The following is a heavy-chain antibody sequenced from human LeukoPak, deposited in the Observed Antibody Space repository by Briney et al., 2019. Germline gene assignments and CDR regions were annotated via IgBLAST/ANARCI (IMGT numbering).Heavy chain of an antibody. CDR1: GFTFSSYS. D-gene: IGHD3-16*02. Sequence: GGSLRLSCAASGFTFSSYSMNWVRQAPGRGLEWVSYISSSGSTIYYADSVKGRFTISRDNAKNSLYLQMNSLRAEDTAVYYCARVELRLGELSSLDYWGQGTLVTVSS. CDR2: ISSSGSTI. CDR3: ARVELRLGELSSLDY. J-gene: IGHJ4*02. V-gene: IGHV3-48*04.